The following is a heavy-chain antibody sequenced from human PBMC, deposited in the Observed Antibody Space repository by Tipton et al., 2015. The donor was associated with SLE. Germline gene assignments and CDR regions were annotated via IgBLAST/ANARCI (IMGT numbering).Heavy chain of an antibody. V-gene: IGHV3-23*01. CDR2: FSGSGGST. CDR1: GFTFRTYA. CDR3: AKDLSIRFLDWSLGYFDL. D-gene: IGHD3-3*01. J-gene: IGHJ2*01. Sequence: SLRLSCAASGFTFRTYAMSWVRQTPGKGLEWVSGFSGSGGSTYYADSVKGRFTISRDNSKNTLYLQMNSLRAEDTAVYYCAKDLSIRFLDWSLGYFDLWGRGTLVTVSS.